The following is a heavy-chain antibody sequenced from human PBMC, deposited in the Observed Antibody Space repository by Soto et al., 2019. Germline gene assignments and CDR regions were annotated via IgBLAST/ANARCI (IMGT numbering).Heavy chain of an antibody. CDR3: ARDPRVRFDEHYFDY. D-gene: IGHD3-16*01. J-gene: IGHJ4*02. CDR2: IWDDGSNK. CDR1: GFTFSSYG. V-gene: IGHV3-33*01. Sequence: QVQLVESGGGVVQPGRSLRLSCAASGFTFSSYGMHWVRQAPGKGLEWVAVIWDDGSNKYYADSVKGRFTISRDNSKNTLYLQMNSLRAEDTAVYYCARDPRVRFDEHYFDYWGQGTLVTVSS.